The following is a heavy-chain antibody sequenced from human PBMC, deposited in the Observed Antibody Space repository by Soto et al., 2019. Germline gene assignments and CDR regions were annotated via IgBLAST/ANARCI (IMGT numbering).Heavy chain of an antibody. V-gene: IGHV3-30*18. J-gene: IGHJ4*02. CDR2: ISYDGSNK. CDR3: AKDLGTDPVWFGEFSH. Sequence: PGGSLRLSCAASGFTFSSYGMHWVRQVPGTGLEWVTVISYDGSNKYYADSVKGRFTISRDNSKNTLYLQMNSLRAEDTAVYYCAKDLGTDPVWFGEFSHWGQGTLVTVSS. CDR1: GFTFSSYG. D-gene: IGHD3-10*01.